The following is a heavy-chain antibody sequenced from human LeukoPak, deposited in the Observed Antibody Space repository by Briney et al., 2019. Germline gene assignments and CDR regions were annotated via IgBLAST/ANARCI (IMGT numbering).Heavy chain of an antibody. V-gene: IGHV3-23*01. CDR3: ATPYGSGSYRDAFDI. D-gene: IGHD3-10*01. CDR2: ISGSGGST. CDR1: GFTFSSYA. Sequence: GGSLRLSCAASGFTFSSYAMTWVRQAPGKGLEWVSAISGSGGSTFYADSVKGRFSISRDNSKNTLYLQMTSLKAEDTAVYYCATPYGSGSYRDAFDIWGQGTMVTVSS. J-gene: IGHJ3*02.